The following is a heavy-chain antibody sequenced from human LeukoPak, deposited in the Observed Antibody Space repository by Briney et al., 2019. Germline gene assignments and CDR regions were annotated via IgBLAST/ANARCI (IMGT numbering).Heavy chain of an antibody. Sequence: SQTLSLTCTVSGGSISSGGYYWSWIRQHPGKGLEWIGYIYYSGSTYYNPSLKSRVTISVDTSKNQFSLKLSSVTAADTAVYYCARGGSYDILTGTWFDPWGQGTLVTVSS. CDR2: IYYSGST. J-gene: IGHJ5*02. D-gene: IGHD3-9*01. CDR3: ARGGSYDILTGTWFDP. V-gene: IGHV4-31*03. CDR1: GGSISSGGYY.